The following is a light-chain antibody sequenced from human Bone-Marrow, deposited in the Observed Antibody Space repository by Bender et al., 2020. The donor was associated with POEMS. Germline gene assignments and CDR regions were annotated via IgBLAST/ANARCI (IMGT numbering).Light chain of an antibody. CDR2: QDR. Sequence: SYDLTQPPSVSVSPGQTASITCSGDKLGNRNVCWYQQKPGQSPVLVIYQDRKRPSGIPERFAGSNPGNTATLTISGTQSMDEAEYYCQAWDSSTFVVFGGGTQLTVL. J-gene: IGLJ2*01. CDR1: KLGNRN. CDR3: QAWDSSTFVV. V-gene: IGLV3-1*01.